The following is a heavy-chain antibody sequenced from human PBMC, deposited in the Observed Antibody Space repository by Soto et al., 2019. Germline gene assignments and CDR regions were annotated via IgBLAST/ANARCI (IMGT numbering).Heavy chain of an antibody. CDR3: TTEDGWFGY. J-gene: IGHJ4*02. CDR1: GFTFSNAW. CDR2: IRSKIHGGTT. V-gene: IGHV3-15*01. D-gene: IGHD3-10*01. Sequence: EVQLVESGGGLVQPGGSLRLSCEASGFTFSNAWMSWVRQAPGRGLEWVGRIRSKIHGGTTDYAAPVKGRFTISRDDSKNTLYLQMNRLKTEDTAFYFCTTEDGWFGYWGQGTLVTVSS.